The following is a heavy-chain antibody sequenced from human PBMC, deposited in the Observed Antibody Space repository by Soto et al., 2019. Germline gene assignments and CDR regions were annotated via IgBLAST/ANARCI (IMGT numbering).Heavy chain of an antibody. J-gene: IGHJ4*02. D-gene: IGHD2-15*01. V-gene: IGHV3-73*02. CDR1: GFTFSGSA. CDR3: TGDSGGPFDY. CDR2: IRSKANSYAT. Sequence: EVQLVESGGGLVQPGGSLKLSCAASGFTFSGSAMHWVRQASGKGLEWVGRIRSKANSYATAYAASVKGRFTISRDDSKNREYLQMTRLKTADAAVYYCTGDSGGPFDYWGQGTLVTVSS.